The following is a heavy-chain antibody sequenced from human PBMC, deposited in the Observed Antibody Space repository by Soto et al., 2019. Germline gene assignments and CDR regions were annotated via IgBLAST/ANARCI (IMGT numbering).Heavy chain of an antibody. CDR2: IYYTGST. CDR3: AGAPTRAYFDF. Sequence: SETLSLTCTVSSGSISTYYWSWIRQPPGKGLEWIGYIYYTGSTNYNPSLKTRVAISMDTSKNQFSLNLSSVTAADTAVYYCAGAPTRAYFDFWGLGTLVTVSS. J-gene: IGHJ4*02. V-gene: IGHV4-59*01. D-gene: IGHD2-21*01. CDR1: SGSISTYY.